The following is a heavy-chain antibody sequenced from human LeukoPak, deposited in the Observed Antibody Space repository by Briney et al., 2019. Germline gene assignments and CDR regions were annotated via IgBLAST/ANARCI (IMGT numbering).Heavy chain of an antibody. J-gene: IGHJ5*02. Sequence: SETLSLTCAVYGGSFSGYYWSWIRQPPGKGLEWIGEINHSGSTDYNPSLKSRVTISVDTSKNQFSLKLSFVTAADTAVYYCARFHINAIDPWGQGTLVTVSS. CDR3: ARFHINAIDP. CDR2: INHSGST. V-gene: IGHV4-34*01. CDR1: GGSFSGYY.